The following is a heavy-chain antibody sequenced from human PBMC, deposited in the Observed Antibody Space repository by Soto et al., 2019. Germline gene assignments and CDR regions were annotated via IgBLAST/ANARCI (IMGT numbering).Heavy chain of an antibody. CDR2: IVVGSGNT. CDR3: AAPPYYSGSGHYFYYGMDV. D-gene: IGHD3-10*01. V-gene: IGHV1-58*01. J-gene: IGHJ6*02. CDR1: GFTFTNSA. Sequence: GASVKVSCKASGFTFTNSAVQWVRQARGQRLEWIGWIVVGSGNTNYAQKFQERVTFTRDMSTSTAYMELSSLRSEDTAVYYCAAPPYYSGSGHYFYYGMDVWGQGTTVTAP.